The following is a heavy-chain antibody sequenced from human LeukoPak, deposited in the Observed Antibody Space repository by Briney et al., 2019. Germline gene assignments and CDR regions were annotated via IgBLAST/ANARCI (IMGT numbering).Heavy chain of an antibody. J-gene: IGHJ4*02. V-gene: IGHV1-18*01. D-gene: IGHD2-2*01. Sequence: ASVKVSCKASGYTFTSYGISWVRQAPGQGLEWMGWINAYNGNTNYAQKLQGRVTMTTDTSTSTAYMELRSLRSDDTAVYYCVSEGYCSRTSCRTYYFDYWGQGTLVTVSS. CDR1: GYTFTSYG. CDR3: VSEGYCSRTSCRTYYFDY. CDR2: INAYNGNT.